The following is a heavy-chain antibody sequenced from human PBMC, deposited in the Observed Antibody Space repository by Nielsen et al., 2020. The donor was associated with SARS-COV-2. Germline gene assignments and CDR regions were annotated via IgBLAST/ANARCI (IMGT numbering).Heavy chain of an antibody. Sequence: GESLKISCAASGFAFSRYWMHWVRQTPGKGLVWVSRINYDGSSTSYADSEKGRFTISRDNAKNTLYLQMNSLRAEDTAVYYCASASAHVWGQGTMVTVSS. D-gene: IGHD3-16*01. CDR3: ASASAHV. V-gene: IGHV3-74*01. CDR2: INYDGSST. CDR1: GFAFSRYW. J-gene: IGHJ3*01.